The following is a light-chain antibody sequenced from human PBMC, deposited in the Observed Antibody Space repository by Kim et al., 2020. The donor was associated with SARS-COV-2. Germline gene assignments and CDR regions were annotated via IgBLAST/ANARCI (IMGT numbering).Light chain of an antibody. CDR1: QTVRVY. V-gene: IGKV1-39*01. Sequence: DIQMTQAPSSLSASAGDRVTISCRASQTVRVYLNWYQQKPGKGPKLLIYGASYLHRGVPSRFSGNGSGTDFTLTVSSLQPEDIATYYCQQNHVTPLTFGQGTKVDIK. CDR2: GAS. CDR3: QQNHVTPLT. J-gene: IGKJ1*01.